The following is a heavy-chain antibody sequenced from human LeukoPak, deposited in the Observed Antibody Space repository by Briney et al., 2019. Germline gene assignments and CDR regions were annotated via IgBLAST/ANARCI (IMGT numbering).Heavy chain of an antibody. CDR3: TRGSSSWYSGDFDY. V-gene: IGHV3-49*04. J-gene: IGHJ4*02. Sequence: GGSLRLSCTTSGFTFGDNAMNWVRQAPGKGLGWVGFIRSKASGGTTEYAASVKGRFTISRDDSKSIAYLQMNSLKTEDTAVYYCTRGSSSWYSGDFDYWGQGTLVTVSS. CDR2: IRSKASGGTT. CDR1: GFTFGDNA. D-gene: IGHD6-13*01.